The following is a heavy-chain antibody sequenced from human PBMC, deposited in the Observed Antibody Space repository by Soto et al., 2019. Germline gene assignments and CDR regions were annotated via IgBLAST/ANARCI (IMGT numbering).Heavy chain of an antibody. CDR3: AREVGLATGRRAVY. D-gene: IGHD5-12*01. CDR2: ISAYNGNT. CDR1: GYTLSTHG. J-gene: IGHJ4*02. Sequence: GASLKVSCKASGYTLSTHGINRGRQAPGQRAEGMGWISAYNGNTNNAQKTQGRVTMTTDTSTSTAYMELRGLRADDTAAHYCAREVGLATGRRAVYWGQGTLVTVSS. V-gene: IGHV1-18*01.